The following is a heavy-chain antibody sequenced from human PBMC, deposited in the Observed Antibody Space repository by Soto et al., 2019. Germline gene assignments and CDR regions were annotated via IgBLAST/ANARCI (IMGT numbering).Heavy chain of an antibody. J-gene: IGHJ4*02. CDR2: ISAYNGNT. CDR1: GGTFSSYG. V-gene: IGHV1-18*01. CDR3: ARDGYYDSSGYYEVVDY. D-gene: IGHD3-22*01. Sequence: GASVKVSCKASGGTFSSYGISWVRQAPGQGLEWMGWISAYNGNTNYAQKLQGRVTMTTDTSTSTAYMELRSLRSDDTAVYYCARDGYYDSSGYYEVVDYWGQGTLVTVSS.